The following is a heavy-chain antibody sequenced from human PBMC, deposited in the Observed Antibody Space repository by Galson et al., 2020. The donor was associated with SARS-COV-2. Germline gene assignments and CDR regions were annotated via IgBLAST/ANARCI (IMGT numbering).Heavy chain of an antibody. CDR1: IGTMTSHY. Sequence: ETSETLSLTCAVSIGTMTSHYWSWIRQAPGKGLKWIGYISYDGSTTYNPSLKSRVTISIDTSKNQFSLRLTSVTAADTALYYCAKLAEGRRSSEDYWGQGTRVTVSS. CDR3: AKLAEGRRSSEDY. J-gene: IGHJ4*02. D-gene: IGHD1-26*01. CDR2: ISYDGST. V-gene: IGHV4-59*08.